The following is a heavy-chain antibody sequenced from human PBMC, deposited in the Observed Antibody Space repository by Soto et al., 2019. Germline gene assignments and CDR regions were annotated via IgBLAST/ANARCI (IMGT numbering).Heavy chain of an antibody. Sequence: ASVKVSCKASGYTFTSYAMHWVRQAPGQRLEWMGWINAGNGNTKYSQKFQGRVTITRDTSASTAYMELSSLRSEDTALYYCARDNLWFGELFSFDYWGQGTLVTVSS. V-gene: IGHV1-3*01. CDR3: ARDNLWFGELFSFDY. J-gene: IGHJ4*02. CDR2: INAGNGNT. CDR1: GYTFTSYA. D-gene: IGHD3-10*01.